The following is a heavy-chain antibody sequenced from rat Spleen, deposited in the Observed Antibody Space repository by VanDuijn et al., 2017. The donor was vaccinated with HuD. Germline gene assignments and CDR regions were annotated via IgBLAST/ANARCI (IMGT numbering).Heavy chain of an antibody. V-gene: IGHV2S30*01. J-gene: IGHJ3*01. CDR2: MRYDGDT. D-gene: IGHD1-11*01. CDR1: GFSLTDYS. Sequence: QVQLKESGPGLVQPSQTLSLTCTVSGFSLTDYSVHWVRQPPGKGLEWMGRMRYDGDTYYNSALESRLSISGDSSKSQVFLKMNSLQTEDTAMYFCARTYGGYTSHWFAYWGQGTLVTVSS. CDR3: ARTYGGYTSHWFAY.